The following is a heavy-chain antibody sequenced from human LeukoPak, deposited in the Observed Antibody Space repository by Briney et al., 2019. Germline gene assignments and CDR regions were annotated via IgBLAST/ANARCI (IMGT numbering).Heavy chain of an antibody. CDR3: ARDDCSGGSCFFKDAFDL. D-gene: IGHD2-15*01. V-gene: IGHV3-48*03. CDR1: GFTFSSYE. Sequence: GGSLRLSCVGSGFTFSSYEMNWVRQAPGKGLEWISYISTSGGTMYYADSVKGRFTISRDNAKNSLYLQLNSLRAEDTAVYFCARDDCSGGSCFFKDAFDLWGQGTMVTVS. CDR2: ISTSGGTM. J-gene: IGHJ3*01.